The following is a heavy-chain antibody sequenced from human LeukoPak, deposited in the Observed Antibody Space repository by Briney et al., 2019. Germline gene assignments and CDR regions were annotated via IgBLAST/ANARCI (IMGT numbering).Heavy chain of an antibody. Sequence: GGSLRLSCAASGFTFSSYAMSWVRQAPGKGLEWVSAISGSGGSTYYADSVKGRFTVSRDNSKNTLYLQMNSLRAEDTAVYYCAPGGRTGGVLLSGYWGQGTLVTVSS. CDR1: GFTFSSYA. CDR2: ISGSGGST. V-gene: IGHV3-23*01. D-gene: IGHD2-8*02. J-gene: IGHJ4*02. CDR3: APGGRTGGVLLSGY.